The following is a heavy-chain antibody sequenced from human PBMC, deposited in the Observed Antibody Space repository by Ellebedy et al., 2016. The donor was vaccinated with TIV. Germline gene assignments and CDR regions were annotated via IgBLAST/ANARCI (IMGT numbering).Heavy chain of an antibody. CDR1: GFTFSNYG. Sequence: GESLKISXEASGFTFSNYGMHWVRQAPGKGLEWVALVTYDGTNKYYVDSVKGRFAISRDNSKNTLYVEMNSLRPEDTAVYYCARDGETHCRGCTCHQLAYWGQGTLVTVSS. CDR2: VTYDGTNK. V-gene: IGHV3-30*03. D-gene: IGHD2-2*01. J-gene: IGHJ4*02. CDR3: ARDGETHCRGCTCHQLAY.